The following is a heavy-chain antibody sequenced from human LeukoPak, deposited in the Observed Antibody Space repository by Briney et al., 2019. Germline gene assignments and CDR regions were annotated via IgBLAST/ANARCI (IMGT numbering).Heavy chain of an antibody. J-gene: IGHJ4*02. CDR3: ARIFDS. Sequence: SESLSLTCTVSGGSVSTSDYYWGWIRQTRGKGLEWIGDIFHNRKTNSTPSLKGRVTISIDTSNNQLSLRLPSVTAADTAVYYCARIFDSWGQGTLVTVSS. CDR2: IFHNRKT. CDR1: GGSVSTSDYY. V-gene: IGHV4-39*07.